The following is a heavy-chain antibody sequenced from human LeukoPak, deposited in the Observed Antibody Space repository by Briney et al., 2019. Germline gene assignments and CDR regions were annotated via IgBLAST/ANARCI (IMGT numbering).Heavy chain of an antibody. Sequence: GGSLRLSCAASGFTFSSYAMHWVRQAPGKGLEWVAVISYDGSNKYYADSVKGRFTISRDNSKNTLYLQMNSLRAEDTAVYYCACIAAAGTVDYWGQGTLVTVSS. CDR1: GFTFSSYA. CDR2: ISYDGSNK. D-gene: IGHD6-13*01. CDR3: ACIAAAGTVDY. V-gene: IGHV3-30*04. J-gene: IGHJ4*02.